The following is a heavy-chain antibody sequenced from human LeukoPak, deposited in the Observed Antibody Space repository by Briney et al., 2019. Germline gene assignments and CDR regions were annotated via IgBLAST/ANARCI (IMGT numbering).Heavy chain of an antibody. CDR2: INPTSGGT. J-gene: IGHJ4*02. D-gene: IGHD1-26*01. V-gene: IGHV1-2*02. CDR1: VYTFTGYY. CDR3: AEGSSGSYLADY. Sequence: ASVKVSCTPSVYTFTGYYMHWVRQAPGQGLEWLGWINPTSGGTTYAQKFQGRVTMTRDTSISTAYMELSRLNTDDTAVYYCAEGSSGSYLADYWGQGTLVTVSS.